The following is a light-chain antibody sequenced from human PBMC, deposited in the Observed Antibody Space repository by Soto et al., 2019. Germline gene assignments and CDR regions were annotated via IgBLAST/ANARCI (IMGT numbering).Light chain of an antibody. CDR1: QRILDY. V-gene: IGKV1-39*01. CDR2: AAS. J-gene: IGKJ5*01. Sequence: DIQMTQSPSSLSASVGDSVTITCRASQRILDYLNWYQQKPGKAPNLLIYAASNLQSGVPSRFSGSGSGTDFTLIISSLQPGDFATYYCQQSYITTINFGLGTRLQIK. CDR3: QQSYITTIN.